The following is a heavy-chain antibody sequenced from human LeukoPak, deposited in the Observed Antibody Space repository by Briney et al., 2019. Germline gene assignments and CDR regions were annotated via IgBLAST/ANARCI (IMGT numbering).Heavy chain of an antibody. D-gene: IGHD5-18*01. J-gene: IGHJ3*02. V-gene: IGHV3-64*02. CDR1: GFTFNKYA. CDR2: ISSNAGST. Sequence: GGSLRLSCAASGFTFNKYAMHWVRQAPGKGLEYVSSISSNAGSTSYGDSVKGRFTISRDNSKNTLYLQMGSLRADDTAVYYCARERYSTPTDDAFDIWGQGTMVTASS. CDR3: ARERYSTPTDDAFDI.